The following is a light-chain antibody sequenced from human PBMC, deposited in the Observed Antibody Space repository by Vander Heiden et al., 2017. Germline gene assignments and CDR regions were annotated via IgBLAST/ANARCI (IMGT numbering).Light chain of an antibody. Sequence: QSVLTQPPSASGTPGQRVTISCSGSSHNIGSKTVNWYQQRQGPAPKLLIYRNDKRLSGVLDRFSGSKSGTSASLAISGLQSEDEADYYCAAWDDILNGPVFGGGTKLTVL. CDR1: SHNIGSKT. CDR3: AAWDDILNGPV. V-gene: IGLV1-44*01. J-gene: IGLJ3*02. CDR2: RND.